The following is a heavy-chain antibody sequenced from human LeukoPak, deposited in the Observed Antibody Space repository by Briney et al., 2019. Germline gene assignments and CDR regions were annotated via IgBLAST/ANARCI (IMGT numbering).Heavy chain of an antibody. CDR3: ARELFDFDY. J-gene: IGHJ4*02. Sequence: GGSLRLSCAPSGFTFDNFAMTWVRQAPGKGLEWVSEITGSGGSTYYADSVKGRFTISRDNSKNTLYLQMNSLRAEDTAIYYCARELFDFDYWGQGTLVTVSS. CDR1: GFTFDNFA. CDR2: ITGSGGST. V-gene: IGHV3-23*01. D-gene: IGHD3-10*01.